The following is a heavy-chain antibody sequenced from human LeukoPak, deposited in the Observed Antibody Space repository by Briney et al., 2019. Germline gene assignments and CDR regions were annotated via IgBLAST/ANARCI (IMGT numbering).Heavy chain of an antibody. D-gene: IGHD2-15*01. Sequence: GRSLRLSCAASGFTFSSYGMHWVRQAPGKGLEWVAVISYDGSNKYHADSVKGRFTISRDNSKNTLYLQMNSLRAEDTAVYYCAKDRGYCSGGSCYQVLDYWGQGTLVTVSS. CDR1: GFTFSSYG. CDR2: ISYDGSNK. CDR3: AKDRGYCSGGSCYQVLDY. V-gene: IGHV3-30*18. J-gene: IGHJ4*02.